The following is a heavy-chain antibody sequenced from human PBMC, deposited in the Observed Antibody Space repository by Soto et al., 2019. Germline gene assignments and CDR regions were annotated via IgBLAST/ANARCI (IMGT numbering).Heavy chain of an antibody. CDR2: ISAYNGNT. Sequence: QVQLVQSGAKVKKPGASVKVSCKASGYTFTSDGISWVRQAPRQGLEWMGRISAYNGNTNYAQKLQGRVTMTTDTSTSTAYMELRSLRSDDTAVYYCAGAHYDFWSGYYTAEYFQHWGQGTLVTVSS. V-gene: IGHV1-18*01. CDR3: AGAHYDFWSGYYTAEYFQH. D-gene: IGHD3-3*01. J-gene: IGHJ1*01. CDR1: GYTFTSDG.